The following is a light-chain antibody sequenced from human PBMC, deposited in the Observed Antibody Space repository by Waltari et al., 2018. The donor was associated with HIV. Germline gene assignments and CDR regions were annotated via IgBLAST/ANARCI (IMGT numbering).Light chain of an antibody. Sequence: QSVLTHPPSASGTPGQRVTISCSGSSSTIGSNYVYWYQQLPGTTTKLLIYRNNQRPSGVPDRFSGSKSGTSASLAISGLRSEDEADYYCAAWDDSLSGWVFGGGTKLTVL. J-gene: IGLJ3*02. V-gene: IGLV1-47*01. CDR2: RNN. CDR1: SSTIGSNY. CDR3: AAWDDSLSGWV.